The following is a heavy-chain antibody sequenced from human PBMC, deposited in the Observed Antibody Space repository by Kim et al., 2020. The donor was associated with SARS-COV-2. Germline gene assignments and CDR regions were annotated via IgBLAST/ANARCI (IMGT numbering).Heavy chain of an antibody. CDR1: GGSISSGGYY. J-gene: IGHJ6*02. CDR3: ALRRKLSITMVRGGVFDYYYGMDV. CDR2: IYYSGST. D-gene: IGHD3-10*01. Sequence: SETLSLTCTVSGGSISSGGYYWSWIRQHPGKGLEWIGYIYYSGSTYYNPSLKSRVTISVDTSKNQFSLKLSSVTAADTAVYYCALRRKLSITMVRGGVFDYYYGMDVWGQGTTVTVSS. V-gene: IGHV4-31*03.